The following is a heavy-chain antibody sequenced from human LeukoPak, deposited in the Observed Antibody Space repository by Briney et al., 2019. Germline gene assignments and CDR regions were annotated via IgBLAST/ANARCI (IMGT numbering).Heavy chain of an antibody. CDR1: GFTFSSYE. V-gene: IGHV3-48*03. Sequence: GGSLRLSCAASGFTFSSYEMNWVRQAPGKGLEWVSYISSSGSTIYYADSVKGRFTISRDNDKNSMYLQMNRLKDEDTAMYYCARVVAVVVTGIFDVWGRGTMVAVSS. J-gene: IGHJ3*01. CDR3: ARVVAVVVTGIFDV. CDR2: ISSSGSTI. D-gene: IGHD2-15*01.